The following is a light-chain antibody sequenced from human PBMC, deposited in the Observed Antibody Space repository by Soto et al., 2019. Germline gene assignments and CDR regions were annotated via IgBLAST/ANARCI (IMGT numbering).Light chain of an antibody. CDR3: QQYGSSTIT. CDR1: QSVSSSY. V-gene: IGKV3-20*01. Sequence: EIVLTQSPGTLSLSPGARATLSCRASQSVSSSYLAWYQQKPGQAPRLLIYGASSRATGIPDRISGSGSGTDFTLTISRLEPEDFAVYYCQQYGSSTITFGQGTRLEMK. J-gene: IGKJ5*01. CDR2: GAS.